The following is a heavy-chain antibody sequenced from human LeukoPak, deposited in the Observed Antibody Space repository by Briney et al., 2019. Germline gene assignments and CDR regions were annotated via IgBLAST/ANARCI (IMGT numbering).Heavy chain of an antibody. CDR2: INHSGST. D-gene: IGHD3-10*01. V-gene: IGHV4-34*01. Sequence: PSETLSLTCAVYGGSFSGYYWSWIRQPPGKGLEWIGEINHSGSTNYNPSLKSRVTISVDTSKNQFSLKLSSVTAADTAVYYCARRWFGEPRSDYWGQGTLVTVSS. CDR3: ARRWFGEPRSDY. CDR1: GGSFSGYY. J-gene: IGHJ4*02.